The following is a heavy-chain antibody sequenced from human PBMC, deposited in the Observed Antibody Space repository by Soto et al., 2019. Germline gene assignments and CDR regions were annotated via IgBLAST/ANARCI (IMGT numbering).Heavy chain of an antibody. J-gene: IGHJ3*02. D-gene: IGHD3-10*01. Sequence: QVLLVESGGGVVQPGRSLRLSCAASGFTFSSYAMHWVRQAPGKGLEWVAVISYDGSNKYYADSVKGRFTISRDNSKNTLYLQMNSLRAEDTAVYYCARSAYGSGSYYAFDIWGQGTMVTVSS. V-gene: IGHV3-30-3*01. CDR3: ARSAYGSGSYYAFDI. CDR1: GFTFSSYA. CDR2: ISYDGSNK.